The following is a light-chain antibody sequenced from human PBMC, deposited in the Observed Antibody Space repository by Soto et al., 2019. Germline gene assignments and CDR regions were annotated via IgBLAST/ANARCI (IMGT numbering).Light chain of an antibody. V-gene: IGKV1-39*01. J-gene: IGKJ1*01. CDR3: QQSYSTPET. CDR2: AAS. CDR1: QSISSY. Sequence: DIQMTQSPSSLSASVGDRVTITCRASQSISSYLNWYQQKPGKAPKLLIYAASSLQSGAPSRFSGSGSGTDFTLTISSLQPEDFATYYCQQSYSTPETFGQGTKVDNK.